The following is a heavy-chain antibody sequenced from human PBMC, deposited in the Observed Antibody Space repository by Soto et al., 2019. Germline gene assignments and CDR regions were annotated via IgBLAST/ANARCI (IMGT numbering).Heavy chain of an antibody. CDR2: INHSGST. J-gene: IGHJ4*02. D-gene: IGHD3-16*02. CDR1: GGSFSGYY. CDR3: ARGLDYDYVWGSYRDY. V-gene: IGHV4-34*01. Sequence: QVQLQQWGAGLLKPSETLSLTCAVYGGSFSGYYWSWIRQPPGKGLEWIGEINHSGSTNYNPSLKSRVTISVDTSKNQFSLKLSSVTAADTAVYYCARGLDYDYVWGSYRDYWGQGTLVTVSS.